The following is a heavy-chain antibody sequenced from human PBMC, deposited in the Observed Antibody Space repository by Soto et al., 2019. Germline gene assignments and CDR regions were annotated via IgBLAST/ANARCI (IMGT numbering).Heavy chain of an antibody. CDR2: MNPGSGDT. J-gene: IGHJ6*02. V-gene: IGHV1-8*02. CDR1: GYTFTNND. D-gene: IGHD3-10*01. Sequence: ASVKVSCKASGYTFTNNDVSWVRQATGQGLEWMGWMNPGSGDTGYAQKFQGRVTMTRDTSISTAYMELSRLRSDDTAVYYCARGKRTMVRGAGYEYYGMDVWGQGTTVTVSS. CDR3: ARGKRTMVRGAGYEYYGMDV.